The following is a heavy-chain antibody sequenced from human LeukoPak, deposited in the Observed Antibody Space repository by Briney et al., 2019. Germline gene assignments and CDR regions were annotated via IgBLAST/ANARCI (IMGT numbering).Heavy chain of an antibody. Sequence: ASVKVSCKASGYTFTSYGISWVRQAPGQGLEWMGWISAYNGNTNYAQKLQGRVTMTTDTSTSTAYMELRSLRSDDTAVYYCARGSRVAVAGGFFDYWGQGTLVTVSS. V-gene: IGHV1-18*01. D-gene: IGHD6-19*01. CDR2: ISAYNGNT. CDR3: ARGSRVAVAGGFFDY. CDR1: GYTFTSYG. J-gene: IGHJ4*02.